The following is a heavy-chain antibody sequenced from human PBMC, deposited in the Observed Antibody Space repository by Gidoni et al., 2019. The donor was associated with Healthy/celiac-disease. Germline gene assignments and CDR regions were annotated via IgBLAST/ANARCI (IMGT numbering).Heavy chain of an antibody. J-gene: IGHJ6*03. CDR2: ISSSSSYI. V-gene: IGHV3-21*01. Sequence: EVQLLESGGGLVKPGGSLRLSGAASGFTFSSYSMNWVRQAQGKGLEWVSSISSSSSYIYYADSVKGRFTISRDNAKNSLYLQMNSLRAEDTAVYYCATSHYYYYYMDVWGKGTTVTVSS. CDR3: ATSHYYYYYMDV. CDR1: GFTFSSYS.